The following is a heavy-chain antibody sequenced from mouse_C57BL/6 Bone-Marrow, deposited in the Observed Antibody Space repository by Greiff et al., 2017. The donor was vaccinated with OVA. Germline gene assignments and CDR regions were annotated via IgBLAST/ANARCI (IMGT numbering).Heavy chain of an antibody. CDR2: IYPGDGDT. J-gene: IGHJ2*01. D-gene: IGHD6-1*01. V-gene: IGHV1-82*01. CDR1: GYAFSSSW. CDR3: ARALLYY. Sequence: VQLQQSGPELVKPGASVKISCKASGYAFSSSWMKWVKQRPGQGLEWIGRIYPGDGDTNYNGKFKGKATLTADKSSSTAYMQLSSLTSEDSAVYFCARALLYYGGRGTALTVSS.